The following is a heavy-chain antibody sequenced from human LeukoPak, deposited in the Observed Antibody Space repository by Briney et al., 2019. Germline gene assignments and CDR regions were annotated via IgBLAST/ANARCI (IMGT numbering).Heavy chain of an antibody. J-gene: IGHJ5*02. CDR1: GGSFSGYY. CDR2: INHSGST. D-gene: IGHD3-10*01. V-gene: IGHV4-34*01. Sequence: SETLSLTCAVYGGSFSGYYWSWIRQPPGKGLEWIGEINHSGSTNYNPSLKSRVTISVDTSKNQFSLKLSSVTAADTAVYYCARLGSWFGFDPWGQGTLVTVSS. CDR3: ARLGSWFGFDP.